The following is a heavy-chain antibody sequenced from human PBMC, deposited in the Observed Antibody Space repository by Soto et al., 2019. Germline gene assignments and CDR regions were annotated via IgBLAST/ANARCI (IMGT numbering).Heavy chain of an antibody. J-gene: IGHJ5*02. D-gene: IGHD1-7*01. CDR2: IIPIFGTA. CDR1: GGTFSSYA. V-gene: IGHV1-69*13. CDR3: VRVSQVTVNWNYGWFDP. Sequence: ASVKVSCKASGGTFSSYAISWVRQAPGQGLEWMGGIIPIFGTANYAQKFQGRVTITADESTSTAYMELSSLRTEDTAVYYCVRVSQVTVNWNYGWFDPWGQGTLVTVSS.